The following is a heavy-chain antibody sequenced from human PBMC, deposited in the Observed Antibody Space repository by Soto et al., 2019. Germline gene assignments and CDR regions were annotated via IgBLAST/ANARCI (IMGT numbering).Heavy chain of an antibody. CDR2: IYYSGGT. D-gene: IGHD2-2*01. V-gene: IGHV4-31*03. Sequence: QMQLQESGPELVKPSQTLSLICTVSGYSMTSGGYYWSWIRHLPGKGLEWLGYIYYSGGTQFNPSLKRRVSMSVDTSKNQFSLRLSSVTAADTAVYYCATLLGSHQHYYFGIDVWGQGTTVTVSS. CDR1: GYSMTSGGYY. J-gene: IGHJ6*02. CDR3: ATLLGSHQHYYFGIDV.